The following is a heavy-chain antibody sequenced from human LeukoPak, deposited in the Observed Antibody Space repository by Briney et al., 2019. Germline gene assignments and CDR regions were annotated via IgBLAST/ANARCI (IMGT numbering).Heavy chain of an antibody. D-gene: IGHD3-10*01. CDR3: AKEADYYGSGSYKTPIDY. CDR2: ISWNSGSI. V-gene: IGHV3-9*01. Sequence: GGSLRLSCAASGFTFDDYAMHWVRHAPGKGLEWVSGISWNSGSIGYADSVKGRFTISRDNAKNSLYLQMNSLRAEDTALYYCAKEADYYGSGSYKTPIDYWGQGTLVTVSS. J-gene: IGHJ4*02. CDR1: GFTFDDYA.